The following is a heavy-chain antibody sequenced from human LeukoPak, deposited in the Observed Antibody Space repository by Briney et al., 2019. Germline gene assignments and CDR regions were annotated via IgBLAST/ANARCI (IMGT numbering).Heavy chain of an antibody. J-gene: IGHJ3*02. Sequence: GGSLRLSCAASGFTFSSYAMSWVRQAPGKGLEWVSYISSSGSTIYYADSVKGRFTISRDNAKNSLYLQMNSLRAEDTAVYYCARDYVSTTGTTGAFDIWGQGTMVTVSS. D-gene: IGHD1-1*01. CDR2: ISSSGSTI. CDR1: GFTFSSYA. V-gene: IGHV3-48*04. CDR3: ARDYVSTTGTTGAFDI.